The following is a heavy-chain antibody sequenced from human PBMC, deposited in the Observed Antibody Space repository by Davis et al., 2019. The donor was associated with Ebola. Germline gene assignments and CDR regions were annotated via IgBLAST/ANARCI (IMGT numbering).Heavy chain of an antibody. V-gene: IGHV3-30-3*01. J-gene: IGHJ4*02. CDR2: ISYDGSNK. CDR1: GFTFSSYA. CDR3: ARDGGSSGYFGY. Sequence: GESLKISCAASGFTFSSYAMHWVRQAPGKGLEWVAVISYDGSNKYYADSVKGRFTISRDNSKNTLYLQMNSLRAEDTAVYYCARDGGSSGYFGYWGQGTLVTVSS. D-gene: IGHD3-22*01.